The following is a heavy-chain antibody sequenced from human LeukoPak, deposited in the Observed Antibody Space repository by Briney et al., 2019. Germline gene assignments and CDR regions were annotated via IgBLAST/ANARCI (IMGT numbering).Heavy chain of an antibody. CDR2: IYSGGST. CDR3: SGVGATRWDYFDY. D-gene: IGHD1-26*01. CDR1: GFIVSSNY. J-gene: IGHJ4*02. Sequence: GGSLRLSCAASGFIVSSNYMSWVRQAPGKGLEWVSVIYSGGSTYYADSVKGRFTISRDNSKNTLYLQMNSLRAEDTAVYYCSGVGATRWDYFDYWGQGTLVTVSS. V-gene: IGHV3-53*01.